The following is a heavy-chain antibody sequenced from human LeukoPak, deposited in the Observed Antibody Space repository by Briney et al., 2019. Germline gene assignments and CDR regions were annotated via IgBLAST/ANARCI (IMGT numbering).Heavy chain of an antibody. Sequence: SETLSLTCAVYGGSFSGYYWSWIRQPPGKGLEWIGEINHSGSTNYNPSLKSRVTISVDASKNQFSLKLSSVTAADTAVYYCARFRLVEVTAPPDAFDIWGQGTMVTVSS. CDR2: INHSGST. V-gene: IGHV4-34*01. CDR3: ARFRLVEVTAPPDAFDI. CDR1: GGSFSGYY. D-gene: IGHD2-21*02. J-gene: IGHJ3*02.